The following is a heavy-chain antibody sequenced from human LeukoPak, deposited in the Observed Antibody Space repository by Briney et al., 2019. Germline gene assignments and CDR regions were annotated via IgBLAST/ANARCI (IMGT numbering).Heavy chain of an antibody. V-gene: IGHV1-2*02. Sequence: GASVKVSCKASGYTFTGYYMHWVRQAPGQGLEWMGWINPNSGGTNYAQKFQGRVTMTRDTSISTAYMELSRLRSDDTAVYYCARGRSYDFWSGYWGNYYYYYYMDVWGKGTTVTVSS. CDR3: ARGRSYDFWSGYWGNYYYYYYMDV. J-gene: IGHJ6*03. CDR2: INPNSGGT. D-gene: IGHD3-3*01. CDR1: GYTFTGYY.